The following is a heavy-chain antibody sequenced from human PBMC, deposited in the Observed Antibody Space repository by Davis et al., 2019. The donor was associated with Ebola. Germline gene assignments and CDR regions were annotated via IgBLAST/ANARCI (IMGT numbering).Heavy chain of an antibody. CDR3: ARGVGATTAWFDP. V-gene: IGHV4-34*01. CDR2: INHRGST. CDR1: GGSFSGYY. Sequence: MPSETLSLTCAVYGGSFSGYYWSWIRQPPGKGLEWIGEINHRGSTNYNPSLKSEVTISVDTSKNQFSLKLSSVTAADTAVYYCARGVGATTAWFDPWGQGTLVTVSS. D-gene: IGHD1-26*01. J-gene: IGHJ5*02.